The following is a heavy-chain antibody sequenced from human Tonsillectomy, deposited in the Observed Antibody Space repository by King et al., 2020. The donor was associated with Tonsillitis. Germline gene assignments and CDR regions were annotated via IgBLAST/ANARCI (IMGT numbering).Heavy chain of an antibody. CDR1: GDTFSNYA. V-gene: IGHV1-69*01. J-gene: IGHJ6*02. D-gene: IGHD5-12*01. CDR3: ARHGAYNVVATSWSYYYSMDV. Sequence: QLVQSGAEVKKPGFSVKVSCKASGDTFSNYAISWVRQAPGQGLEWMGGIIPIFNTANYAQKFQGRVTITADESTITAYMELSSLRSEDTAVYYCARHGAYNVVATSWSYYYSMDVWGQGTTVTVSS. CDR2: IIPIFNTA.